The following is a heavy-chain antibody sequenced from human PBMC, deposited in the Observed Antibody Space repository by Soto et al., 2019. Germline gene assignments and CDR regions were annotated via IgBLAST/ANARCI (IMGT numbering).Heavy chain of an antibody. V-gene: IGHV1-18*01. J-gene: IGHJ4*02. CDR2: ISAYNGNT. Sequence: GASVKVSCKASGGTFSSYTISWVRQAPGQGLEWMGWISAYNGNTNYAQKLQGRVTMTTDTSTSTAYMELRSLRSDDTAVYYCARDIVVVVAATPFDYWGQGTLVTVSS. CDR1: GGTFSSYT. D-gene: IGHD2-15*01. CDR3: ARDIVVVVAATPFDY.